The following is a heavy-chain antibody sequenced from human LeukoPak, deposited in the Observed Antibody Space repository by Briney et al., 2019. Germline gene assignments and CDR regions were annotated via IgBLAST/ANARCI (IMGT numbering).Heavy chain of an antibody. CDR1: GFTFSSYA. CDR2: ISYDGSNK. D-gene: IGHD6-6*01. CDR3: ARETDGAARLGHFDY. Sequence: GGSLRLSCAASGFTFSSYAMHWVRQAPGKGLEWVAVISYDGSNKYYADPVKGRFTISRDNSKNTLYLQMNSLRAEDTAVYYCARETDGAARLGHFDYWGQGTLVTVSS. V-gene: IGHV3-30-3*01. J-gene: IGHJ4*02.